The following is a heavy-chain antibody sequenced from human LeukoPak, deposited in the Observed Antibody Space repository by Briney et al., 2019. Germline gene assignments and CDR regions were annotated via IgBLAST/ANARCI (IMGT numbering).Heavy chain of an antibody. CDR2: ISSSSSYI. Sequence: GGSLRLSCAASGFTFSSYSMNWVRQAPGKGLEWVSSISSSSSYIYYADSVKGRFTISRDNAKDSLYLQMNSLRAEDTAVYYCARDTNPYSRATAFDYWGQGTLVTVSS. CDR1: GFTFSSYS. J-gene: IGHJ4*02. D-gene: IGHD6-13*01. V-gene: IGHV3-21*01. CDR3: ARDTNPYSRATAFDY.